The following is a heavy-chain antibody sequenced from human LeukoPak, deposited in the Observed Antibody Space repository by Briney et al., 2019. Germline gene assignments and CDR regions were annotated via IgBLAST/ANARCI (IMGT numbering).Heavy chain of an antibody. J-gene: IGHJ4*02. CDR1: GFTFSSYA. CDR2: ISYDGSNK. D-gene: IGHD3-10*01. Sequence: GGSLRLSCAASGFTFSSYAMHWVRQAPGKGLEWVAVISYDGSNKYYADSVKGRFTISRDNSKNTLYLQMSSLRAEDTAVYYCARGRQEDTYYYGSGSYLRYYFDYWGQGTLVTVSS. CDR3: ARGRQEDTYYYGSGSYLRYYFDY. V-gene: IGHV3-30*04.